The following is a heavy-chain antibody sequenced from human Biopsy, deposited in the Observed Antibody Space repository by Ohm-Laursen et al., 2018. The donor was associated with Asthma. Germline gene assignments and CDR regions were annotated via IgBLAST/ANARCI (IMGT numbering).Heavy chain of an antibody. V-gene: IGHV4-34*01. CDR1: PGSFSGFF. J-gene: IGHJ6*02. CDR2: TNERGVT. CDR3: ARGPELDV. Sequence: ATLSLTCNVYPGSFSGFFWTWIRQSPGKGLEWIGETNERGVTNNNPSLKSRVIISIDTYWNRVSLKLTSVTAADTAVYYCARGPELDVWGQGTTVTVSS.